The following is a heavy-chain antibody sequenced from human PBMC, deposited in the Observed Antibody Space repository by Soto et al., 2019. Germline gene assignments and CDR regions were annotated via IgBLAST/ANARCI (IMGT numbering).Heavy chain of an antibody. CDR1: GGTFGSYA. CDR2: IIPIFSTP. J-gene: IGHJ6*02. V-gene: IGHV1-69*13. Sequence: SVKVSCKTSGGTFGSYAMSWVRQAPGQGLEWMGGIIPIFSTPNYAQKFQGRVTITADESTSTAYMELSSLRSEDTAVYYCAREMTTRGMDVWGQGTTVTVS. D-gene: IGHD1-1*01. CDR3: AREMTTRGMDV.